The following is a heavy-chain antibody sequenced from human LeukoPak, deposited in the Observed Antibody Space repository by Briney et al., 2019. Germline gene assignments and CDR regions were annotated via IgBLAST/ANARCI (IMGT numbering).Heavy chain of an antibody. V-gene: IGHV4-39*01. CDR1: GGSISSSSYY. Sequence: SETLSLTCTVSGGSISSSSYYWGWIRQPPGKGLEWIGSIYYTGNTYYNPSLKSRLTVSVDTSKNQLSLKPSSVTAADTAVYYCARHPGGYSYGPFDYWGQGTLVTVSS. CDR2: IYYTGNT. CDR3: ARHPGGYSYGPFDY. J-gene: IGHJ4*02. D-gene: IGHD5-18*01.